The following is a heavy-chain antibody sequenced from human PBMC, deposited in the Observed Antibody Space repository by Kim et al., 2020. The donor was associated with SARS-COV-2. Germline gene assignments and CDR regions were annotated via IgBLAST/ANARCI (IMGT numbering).Heavy chain of an antibody. Sequence: TNDHPPLTSRVPISGDTSKTQFSLKRSSVTAADTAVYYCARGYSSGWYNYWGQGTLVTVSS. J-gene: IGHJ4*02. CDR3: ARGYSSGWYNY. V-gene: IGHV4-4*09. D-gene: IGHD6-19*01. CDR2: T.